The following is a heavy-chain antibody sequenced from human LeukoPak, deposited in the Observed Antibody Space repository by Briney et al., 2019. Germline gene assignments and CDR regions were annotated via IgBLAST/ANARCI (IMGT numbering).Heavy chain of an antibody. D-gene: IGHD3-10*01. Sequence: GGSLRLSCAASGFTFSSYWMHWVRHAPGKGLVWVSCINSDGSSTSYADSVKGRFTISRDNAKNTLYLQMNSLRAEDTAVYYCAQGHLWFGELLEGYWGQGTLVTVSS. CDR3: AQGHLWFGELLEGY. V-gene: IGHV3-74*01. CDR1: GFTFSSYW. J-gene: IGHJ4*02. CDR2: INSDGSST.